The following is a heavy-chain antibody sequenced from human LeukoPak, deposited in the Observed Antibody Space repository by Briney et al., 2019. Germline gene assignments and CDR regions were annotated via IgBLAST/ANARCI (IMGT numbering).Heavy chain of an antibody. CDR3: TRVQAGRAGLMDV. CDR2: IDPDGSTT. Sequence: GGSLRLSCAASGFTLSSYWMHWVRQAPWEGLVWVSRIDPDGSTTNYADSVKGRFTTSRDNAKNTLYLQMNSLRAEDTALYYCTRVQAGRAGLMDVWGRGTTVTVSS. D-gene: IGHD6-13*01. V-gene: IGHV3-74*01. J-gene: IGHJ6*02. CDR1: GFTLSSYW.